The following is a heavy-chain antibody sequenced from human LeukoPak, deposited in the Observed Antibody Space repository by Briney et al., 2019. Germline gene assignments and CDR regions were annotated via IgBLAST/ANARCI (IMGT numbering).Heavy chain of an antibody. CDR3: ARLPLRRGEYFDL. J-gene: IGHJ2*01. CDR1: GGSISSGSYY. Sequence: SETLSLTCTVSGGSISSGSYYWSWIRQPAGKGLEWIGRIYTSGSTNYNPSLKSRVTISGDTSKNQFSLKLSSVTAADTAVYYCARLPLRRGEYFDLWGRGTLVTVSS. CDR2: IYTSGST. V-gene: IGHV4-61*02. D-gene: IGHD4-17*01.